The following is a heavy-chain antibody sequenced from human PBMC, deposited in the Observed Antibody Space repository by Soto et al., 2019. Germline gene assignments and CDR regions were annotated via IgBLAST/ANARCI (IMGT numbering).Heavy chain of an antibody. CDR2: IFPGDSDT. Sequence: EVQLVQSGAEVKKPGESLKISCKGSGYRYTNYWIGWVRQMPGKGLEWMGIIFPGDSDTRYSPSFQGQVTISADKSINTAYLQWSSLKASDTAMYYCARRTRFSGLTGGEFDYWGKGTLVTVSS. V-gene: IGHV5-51*01. CDR3: ARRTRFSGLTGGEFDY. J-gene: IGHJ4*02. CDR1: GYRYTNYW. D-gene: IGHD2-8*02.